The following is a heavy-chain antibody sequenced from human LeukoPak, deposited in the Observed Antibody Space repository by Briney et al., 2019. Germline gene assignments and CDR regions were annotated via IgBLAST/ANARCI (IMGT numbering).Heavy chain of an antibody. J-gene: IGHJ4*02. V-gene: IGHV1-2*02. CDR1: GYTFTGYY. Sequence: ASVKVSCKASGYTFTGYYMHWVRQAPGQGLEWMGWINPNSGGTNYAQKLQGRVTMTRDTSTSTAYMELRSLRSDDTAVYHCARGEYYYALGSSAGIDYWGQGTLVTVSS. D-gene: IGHD3-10*01. CDR2: INPNSGGT. CDR3: ARGEYYYALGSSAGIDY.